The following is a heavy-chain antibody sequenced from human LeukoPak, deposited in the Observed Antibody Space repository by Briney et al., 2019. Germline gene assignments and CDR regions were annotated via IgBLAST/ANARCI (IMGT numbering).Heavy chain of an antibody. CDR3: AIAAAGTPGGWFDP. CDR2: INPNSGGT. J-gene: IGHJ5*02. CDR1: GYTFTGYY. Sequence: ASVKVSCKASGYTFTGYYMHWVRQAPGQGLEWMGWINPNSGGTNYAQKFQGRVTMTRDTSISTAYMELSRLRSDDTAVYYCAIAAAGTPGGWFDPWGQGTLVTVSS. V-gene: IGHV1-2*02. D-gene: IGHD6-13*01.